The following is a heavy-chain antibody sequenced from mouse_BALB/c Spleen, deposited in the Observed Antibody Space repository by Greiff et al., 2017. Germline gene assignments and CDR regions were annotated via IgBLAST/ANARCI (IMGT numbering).Heavy chain of an antibody. J-gene: IGHJ2*01. D-gene: IGHD1-2*01. Sequence: QVQLQQPGAELVMPGASVKMSCKASGYTFTDYWMHWVKQRPGQGLEWIGAIDTSDSYTSYNQKFKGKATLTVDESSSTAYMQLSSLTSEDSAVYYCAREHYGYYFDYWGQGTTPTVSS. V-gene: IGHV1-69*01. CDR3: AREHYGYYFDY. CDR2: IDTSDSYT. CDR1: GYTFTDYW.